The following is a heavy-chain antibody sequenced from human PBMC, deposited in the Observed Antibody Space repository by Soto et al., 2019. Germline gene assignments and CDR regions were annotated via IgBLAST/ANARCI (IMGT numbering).Heavy chain of an antibody. Sequence: PGRSRRLSGASSGFTFRNAWMSWGRQAPGNWLEWVGRIKSKTDGGTTDYAAPVKGRFTTSRDDSKNTLYLQMNSLKTAVTDVYYCTADGIAGTDDAFDIWGQGTMVT. V-gene: IGHV3-15*01. D-gene: IGHD1-20*01. CDR2: IKSKTDGGTT. CDR1: GFTFRNAW. J-gene: IGHJ3*02. CDR3: TADGIAGTDDAFDI.